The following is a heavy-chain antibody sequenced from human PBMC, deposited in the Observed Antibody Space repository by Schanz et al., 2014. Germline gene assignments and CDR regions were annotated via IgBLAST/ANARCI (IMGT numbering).Heavy chain of an antibody. V-gene: IGHV1-69*04. CDR1: GGTFSTYP. CDR2: IISILGIP. CDR3: ARDYYDSSGYYYCDY. J-gene: IGHJ4*02. Sequence: QVQLVQSGAEVKKPGSSMKVSCKASGGTFSTYPINWLRQAPGQGLEWMGRIISILGIPNYAQKFQGRLTITADKSTSTAYMELSSLRSEDTAMYYCARDYYDSSGYYYCDYWGQGTLVTVSS. D-gene: IGHD3-22*01.